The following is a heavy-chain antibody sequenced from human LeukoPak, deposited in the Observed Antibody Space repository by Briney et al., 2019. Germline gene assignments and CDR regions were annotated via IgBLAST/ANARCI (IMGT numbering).Heavy chain of an antibody. CDR3: ARGGLQTWYYYMDV. CDR2: ISYDGSNQ. J-gene: IGHJ6*03. CDR1: GFTFSSYG. Sequence: GGSLRLSCAASGFTFSSYGMHWVRQAPGKGLEWVAVISYDGSNQYYADSVKGRFTISRDNSKNTLYLQMNSLRAEDTAVYYCARGGLQTWYYYMDVWGKGTTVTVSS. V-gene: IGHV3-30*03.